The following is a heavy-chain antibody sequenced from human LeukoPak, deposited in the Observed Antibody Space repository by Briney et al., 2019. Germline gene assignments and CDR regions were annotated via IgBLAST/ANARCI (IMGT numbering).Heavy chain of an antibody. CDR1: GGSFSGYY. D-gene: IGHD6-19*01. CDR3: ARERHSSGWYVS. CDR2: ISYSGST. V-gene: IGHV4-59*01. Sequence: PSETLSLTCAVYGGSFSGYYWSWIRQPPGKGLEWIGYISYSGSTNYNPSLKSRVTISVGTSKNQFSLKLSSVTAADTAVYYCARERHSSGWYVSWGQGTLVTVSS. J-gene: IGHJ5*01.